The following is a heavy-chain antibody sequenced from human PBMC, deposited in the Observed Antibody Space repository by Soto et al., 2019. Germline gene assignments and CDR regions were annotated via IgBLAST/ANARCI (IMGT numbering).Heavy chain of an antibody. CDR2: INHSGST. CDR3: ARGIRVSGFDY. CDR1: GGSFSGYY. Sequence: QVQLQQWGAGLLKPSETLSLTCAVYGGSFSGYYWSWIRQPPGKGLEWIGEINHSGSTNYNPSLKSRVTRSVDTSKNQFSLKLSSVTAADTAVYYCARGIRVSGFDYWGQGTLVTVSS. V-gene: IGHV4-34*01. J-gene: IGHJ4*02.